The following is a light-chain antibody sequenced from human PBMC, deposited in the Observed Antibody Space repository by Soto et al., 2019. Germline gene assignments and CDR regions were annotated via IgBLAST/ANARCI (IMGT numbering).Light chain of an antibody. V-gene: IGKV1-5*01. J-gene: IGKJ1*01. Sequence: DIQMTQSPSTLSASVGDRVTITCRASQSISSWLAWYQQKPGKAPKLLIYDASSLESGVPPRFSGSGSGTEFILTISSLQPDDFAPYYCQQYNSYSPTFGQGTKVEIK. CDR3: QQYNSYSPT. CDR1: QSISSW. CDR2: DAS.